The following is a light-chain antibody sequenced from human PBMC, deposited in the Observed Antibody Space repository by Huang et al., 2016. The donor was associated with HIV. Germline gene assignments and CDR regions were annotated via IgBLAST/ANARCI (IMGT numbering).Light chain of an antibody. CDR3: QQYNEWPRT. Sequence: VMTQSPATLPVSPGERATLSCRARQSVNNNLAWYQKKPGQAPRLVIYGASTRATDIPPRFSGSGSGTNFTLTINSPQSEDFALYFCQQYNEWPRTFGQGTKVEVK. V-gene: IGKV3-15*01. J-gene: IGKJ1*01. CDR1: QSVNNN. CDR2: GAS.